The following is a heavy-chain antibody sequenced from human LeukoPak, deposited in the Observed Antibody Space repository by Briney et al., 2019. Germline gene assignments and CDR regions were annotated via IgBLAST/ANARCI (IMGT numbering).Heavy chain of an antibody. CDR2: ISPGGEIM. Sequence: IPGGSLRLSCAASGFSFSDYHMNWIRQAPGKGLEWLSYISPGGEIMYFADSLKGRFTISRDSAKNSLYLQMNSLTVDDTAMYYCAIGRDITVAGPGGYFDHWGQGTLVTVSS. CDR1: GFSFSDYH. V-gene: IGHV3-11*01. D-gene: IGHD6-19*01. CDR3: AIGRDITVAGPGGYFDH. J-gene: IGHJ4*02.